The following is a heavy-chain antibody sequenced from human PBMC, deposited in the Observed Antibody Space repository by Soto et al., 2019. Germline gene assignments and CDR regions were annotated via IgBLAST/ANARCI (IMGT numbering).Heavy chain of an antibody. Sequence: QLQLQESGPGLVKPSETLSLTCSVSGDSINSDKYYWGWIRQPPGKGLEWIGSIYFRGNNYYNPSLRTRVTISLDKYKRQFSLKLKSVTAADSAVYFCARLEGLATISYYFDFWGQGALVTVSS. V-gene: IGHV4-39*01. J-gene: IGHJ4*02. CDR3: ARLEGLATISYYFDF. CDR2: IYFRGNN. D-gene: IGHD3-9*01. CDR1: GDSINSDKYY.